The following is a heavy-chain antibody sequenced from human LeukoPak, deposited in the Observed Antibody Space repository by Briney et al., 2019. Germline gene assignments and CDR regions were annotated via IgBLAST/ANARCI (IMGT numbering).Heavy chain of an antibody. V-gene: IGHV3-33*01. Sequence: PGGSLRLSCAASGFTFSSYGMHWVRQAPGKGLEWVAVIWYDGSNKYYADSVKGRFTISRDNSKNTLYLQMNSLRAEDTAVYYCARVRDVLRYFDWTQGYYFDYWGQGTLVTVSS. J-gene: IGHJ4*02. CDR1: GFTFSSYG. D-gene: IGHD3-9*01. CDR3: ARVRDVLRYFDWTQGYYFDY. CDR2: IWYDGSNK.